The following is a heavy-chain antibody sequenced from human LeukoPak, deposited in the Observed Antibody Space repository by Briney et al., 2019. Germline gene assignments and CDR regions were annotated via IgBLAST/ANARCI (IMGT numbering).Heavy chain of an antibody. J-gene: IGHJ4*02. Sequence: GGSLRLSCAASGFTVSSNYMSWVRQAPGKGLEWVSVIYSGGSTYYADSVKGRFTISRDNSKYTLYLQMNSLRAEDTAAYYCAREYYYDSSGYLPFDYWGQGTLVTVSS. CDR1: GFTVSSNY. CDR3: AREYYYDSSGYLPFDY. CDR2: IYSGGST. V-gene: IGHV3-53*01. D-gene: IGHD3-22*01.